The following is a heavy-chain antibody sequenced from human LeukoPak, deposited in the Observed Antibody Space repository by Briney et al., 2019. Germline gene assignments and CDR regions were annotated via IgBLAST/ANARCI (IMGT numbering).Heavy chain of an antibody. V-gene: IGHV5-51*01. CDR2: IYPDDSDT. J-gene: IGHJ4*02. CDR3: ASPDYYDSSGYSPGVGY. D-gene: IGHD3-22*01. Sequence: GESLEISCKGSGYSFTNYWIGGVRPMPGKGLELVGIIYPDDSDTRYSPAFQGQVTISADKSTSTAYLQLSSLKASDTAMYYCASPDYYDSSGYSPGVGYWGQGTLVTVSS. CDR1: GYSFTNYW.